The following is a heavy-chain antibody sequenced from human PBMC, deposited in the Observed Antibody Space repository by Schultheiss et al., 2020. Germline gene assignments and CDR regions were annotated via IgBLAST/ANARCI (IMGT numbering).Heavy chain of an antibody. Sequence: GESLKISCAASGFTFSSYGMHWVRQAPGKGLEWVAVISYDGSNKYYADSVKGRFTISRDNSKNTLYLQMNSLRVEDTGVYYCVKGPDFGGRTDFFDYWGQGTLVTVSS. D-gene: IGHD4/OR15-4a*01. CDR3: VKGPDFGGRTDFFDY. CDR2: ISYDGSNK. V-gene: IGHV3-30*18. CDR1: GFTFSSYG. J-gene: IGHJ4*02.